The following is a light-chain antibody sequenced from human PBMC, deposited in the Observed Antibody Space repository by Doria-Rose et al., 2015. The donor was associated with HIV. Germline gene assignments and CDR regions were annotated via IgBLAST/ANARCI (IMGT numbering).Light chain of an antibody. V-gene: IGKV1-16*02. CDR3: QQYNSYPLT. Sequence: DIQLTQSPSSLSASVGDRITITCRASQDISNYLAWIQQRPGKAPKSLIYAASNLQSGVPSKFSGSGSGTDFTLTISSLQPEDFAIYYCQQYNSYPLTFGGGTKVEIK. J-gene: IGKJ4*01. CDR2: AAS. CDR1: QDISNY.